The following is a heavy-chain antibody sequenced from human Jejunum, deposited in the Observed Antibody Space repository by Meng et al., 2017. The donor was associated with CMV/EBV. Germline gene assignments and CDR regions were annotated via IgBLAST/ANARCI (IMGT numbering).Heavy chain of an antibody. CDR1: GFSFDDHA. CDR3: AKDRSSGSRWYWHFDL. Sequence: SGFSFDDHAMHWVRQAPGKGLEWLAVLRYDGSSETYTDSVKGRFTISRDNPNNTLYLHMNSLRPDDTAIYYCAKDRSSGSRWYWHFDLWGRGTLVTVSS. V-gene: IGHV3-30*02. CDR2: LRYDGSSE. D-gene: IGHD6-13*01. J-gene: IGHJ2*01.